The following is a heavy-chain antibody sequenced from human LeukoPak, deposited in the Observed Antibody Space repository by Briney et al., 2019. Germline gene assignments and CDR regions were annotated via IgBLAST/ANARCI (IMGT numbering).Heavy chain of an antibody. D-gene: IGHD1-1*01. CDR3: ARCTTGRTFGSLREIKRSREIDY. CDR2: IYSGGST. Sequence: GGSLRLSCAASGFTFSDYYMTWVRQAPGKGLEWVSLIYSGGSTYYADSVKGRFTISRDNSKNTLYLQMNSLRAEDTAVYYCARCTTGRTFGSLREIKRSREIDYWGQGTLVTVSS. V-gene: IGHV3-66*02. J-gene: IGHJ4*02. CDR1: GFTFSDYY.